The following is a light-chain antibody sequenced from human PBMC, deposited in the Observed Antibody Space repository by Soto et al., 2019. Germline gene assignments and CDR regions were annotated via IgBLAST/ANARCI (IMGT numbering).Light chain of an antibody. CDR1: QSVSSN. Sequence: DILMTQSPATLSVSPGERATLSCRASQSVSSNLAWYQQKPGQAPRLLIYGVSTRATGIPARFSGSGSGTEFTLTISSLQSEDFAVYYCQQYNNWPPTWTFGQGTKVDIK. J-gene: IGKJ1*01. CDR3: QQYNNWPPTWT. V-gene: IGKV3-15*01. CDR2: GVS.